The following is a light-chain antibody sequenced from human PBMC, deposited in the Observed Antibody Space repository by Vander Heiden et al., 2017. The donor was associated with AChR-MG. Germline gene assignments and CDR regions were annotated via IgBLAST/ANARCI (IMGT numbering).Light chain of an antibody. Sequence: DIQMTQSPSSLSASVGDRVTITCQASQDISNYLNWYQQKPGKAPKLLIYDASNLETGVPSRFSGSGSGTDFTFTISSLQPEDIATYYCQQDDNLPLTFGGASKVEIK. V-gene: IGKV1-33*01. CDR3: QQDDNLPLT. CDR1: QDISNY. CDR2: DAS. J-gene: IGKJ4*01.